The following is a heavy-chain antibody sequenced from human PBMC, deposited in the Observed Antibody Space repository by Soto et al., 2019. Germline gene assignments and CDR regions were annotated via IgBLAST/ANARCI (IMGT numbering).Heavy chain of an antibody. CDR3: ARDSYYDSTYYGMDV. CDR2: INRDGSST. D-gene: IGHD3-22*01. Sequence: EVQLVESGGGLVQPGGSLRLSCAASGFTFSSYWMHWVRQAPGKGLVWVSRINRDGSSTSYAGSVKGRFTISRDNAKNTLYQQMNSLRAEDTAVYFCARDSYYDSTYYGMDVWRQGTTVTVSS. CDR1: GFTFSSYW. V-gene: IGHV3-74*01. J-gene: IGHJ6*02.